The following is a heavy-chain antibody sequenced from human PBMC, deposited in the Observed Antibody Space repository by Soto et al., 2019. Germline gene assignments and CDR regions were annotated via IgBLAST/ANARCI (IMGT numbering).Heavy chain of an antibody. CDR2: IYYSGGT. V-gene: IGHV4-59*01. Sequence: SSETLSLTCTVSGGSISSYYWSWIRQPPGKGLEWIGYIYYSGGTNYNPSLKSRVTISVDTSKNQFSLKLSSVTAADTAVYYCARADLIVGATNAFDIWGQGTMVTVSS. D-gene: IGHD1-26*01. CDR3: ARADLIVGATNAFDI. J-gene: IGHJ3*02. CDR1: GGSISSYY.